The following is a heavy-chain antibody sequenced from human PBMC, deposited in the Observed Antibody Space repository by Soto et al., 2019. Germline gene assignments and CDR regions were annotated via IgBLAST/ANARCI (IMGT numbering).Heavy chain of an antibody. D-gene: IGHD6-13*01. CDR3: VRDVPAAGTDWFDP. J-gene: IGHJ5*02. CDR2: IIPIFNSA. Sequence: ASVKVSCKASGGTFNNYALSWVRQAPGQGLEWMGGIIPIFNSANYAQKFQGRVTITADDSTSTAYMELRSLRPDDTAVYYCVRDVPAAGTDWFDPWGQGTLVTVSS. V-gene: IGHV1-69*13. CDR1: GGTFNNYA.